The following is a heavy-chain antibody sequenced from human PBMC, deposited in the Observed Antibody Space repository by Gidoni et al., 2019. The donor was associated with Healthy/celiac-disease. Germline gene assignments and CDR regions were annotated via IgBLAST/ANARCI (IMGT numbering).Heavy chain of an antibody. CDR1: GFTFSSYA. J-gene: IGHJ4*02. V-gene: IGHV3-23*01. Sequence: EVQLLESGGGLVQPGGSLRLSCAASGFTFSSYAMSWVRQAPGKGLEWVSAISGSGGSTYYADSVKGRFTISRDNSKNTLYLQMNSLRAEDTAVYYCAKEGAYDYGDPSPSRYVDYWGQGTLVTVSS. CDR3: AKEGAYDYGDPSPSRYVDY. CDR2: ISGSGGST. D-gene: IGHD4-17*01.